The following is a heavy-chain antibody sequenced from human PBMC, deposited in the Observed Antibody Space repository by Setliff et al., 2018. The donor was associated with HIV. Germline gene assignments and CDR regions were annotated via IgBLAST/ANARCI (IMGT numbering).Heavy chain of an antibody. CDR3: ARRGLAGWLEQYYFDY. J-gene: IGHJ4*02. D-gene: IGHD6-19*01. V-gene: IGHV1-46*01. Sequence: ASVKVSCKASGYTFTSYYMHWVRQAPGQGLEWMGIINPSGGSTSYAQKFQGRVTMTRDTSTSTVYMELSSLRSEDTAVYYCARRGLAGWLEQYYFDYWGQGTLVTVSS. CDR1: GYTFTSYY. CDR2: INPSGGST.